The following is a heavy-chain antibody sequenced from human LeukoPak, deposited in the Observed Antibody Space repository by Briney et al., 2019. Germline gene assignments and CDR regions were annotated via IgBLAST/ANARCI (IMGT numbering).Heavy chain of an antibody. CDR3: ARGSYYDFWSGRTNYYYYGMDV. V-gene: IGHV1-46*01. D-gene: IGHD3-3*01. Sequence: ASVKVSCKASGYTFTSYYMHWVRQAPGQGLEWMGIINPSGGSTSYAQKFQGRVTMTRDTSTSTVYMELSSLRSEDTAVYYCARGSYYDFWSGRTNYYYYGMDVWGQGTTVTVSS. CDR1: GYTFTSYY. J-gene: IGHJ6*02. CDR2: INPSGGST.